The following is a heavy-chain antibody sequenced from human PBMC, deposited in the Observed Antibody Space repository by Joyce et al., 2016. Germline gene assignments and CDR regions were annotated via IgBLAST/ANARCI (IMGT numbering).Heavy chain of an antibody. V-gene: IGHV1-2*02. D-gene: IGHD2-8*01. CDR2: IKPNGGGT. CDR3: AIQGLMVYASDAFDV. Sequence: QVQLVQSGAEVKKPGASVKVSCKSSGYIFTGYYIHWVRQAPGQGLEWMGWIKPNGGGTSYVQKFQGRVTMTRDTSISTAYMELSSLTSDDTALYYCAIQGLMVYASDAFDVCGQGTMVIVSS. CDR1: GYIFTGYY. J-gene: IGHJ3*01.